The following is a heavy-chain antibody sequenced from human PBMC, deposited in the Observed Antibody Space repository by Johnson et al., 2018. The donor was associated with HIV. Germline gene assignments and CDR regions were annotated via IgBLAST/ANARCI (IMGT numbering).Heavy chain of an antibody. D-gene: IGHD1-26*01. J-gene: IGHJ3*02. CDR1: GFTFTSAW. V-gene: IGHV3-15*05. CDR2: IKSKTDAGTT. CDR3: ATPRYSGIREPGLHI. Sequence: VQLVESGGGLVQPGGSLRLSCAASGFTFTSAWMSWVRQTPGKGLVWVGRIKSKTDAGTTDYAAPVKGRFTISRDDSKKTLYLQMTSLKTEDTAVYYCATPRYSGIREPGLHIWGQGTMVTVSS.